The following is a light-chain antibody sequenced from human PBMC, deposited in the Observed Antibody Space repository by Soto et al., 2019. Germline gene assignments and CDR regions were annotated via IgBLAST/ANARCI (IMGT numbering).Light chain of an antibody. CDR1: QTVRNNY. CDR2: GAS. CDR3: QQYGSSLYT. V-gene: IGKV3-20*01. Sequence: EFVLTQSPGTLSLSPGERATLSCRASQTVRNNYLAWYQQKPGQAPRLLIYGASRRATGIPDRFSGSGSGTDFSLTISRLEPEDFAVYYCQQYGSSLYTFGQGTKLEIK. J-gene: IGKJ2*01.